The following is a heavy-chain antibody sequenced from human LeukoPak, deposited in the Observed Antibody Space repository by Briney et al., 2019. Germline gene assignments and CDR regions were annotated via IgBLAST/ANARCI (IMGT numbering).Heavy chain of an antibody. CDR1: GYTFTDYY. V-gene: IGHV1-2*02. Sequence: ASVKVSCKASGYTFTDYYMHWVRQAPGQGLEWMGWISPNSGGANYAQKFQGRVTMTRDTSISTAYMELSRLRSDDTAVYYCARVGAWDYGGNSDAFDIWGQGTMVTVSS. D-gene: IGHD4-23*01. J-gene: IGHJ3*02. CDR3: ARVGAWDYGGNSDAFDI. CDR2: ISPNSGGA.